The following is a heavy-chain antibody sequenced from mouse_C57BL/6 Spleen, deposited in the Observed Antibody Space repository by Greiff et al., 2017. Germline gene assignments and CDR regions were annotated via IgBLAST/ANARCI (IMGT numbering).Heavy chain of an antibody. CDR2: IWSDGST. CDR1: GFSLTSYG. J-gene: IGHJ4*01. Sequence: VKLVESGPGLVAPSQSLSITCTVSGFSLTSYGVHWVRQPPGKGLEWLVVIWSDGSTSYYSALKSRLSISKDNSNSQVFFKMNSLQTVDTAMYYCARHSYGSIYAMDYWGQGTAVTVSS. V-gene: IGHV2-6-1*01. CDR3: ARHSYGSIYAMDY. D-gene: IGHD1-1*01.